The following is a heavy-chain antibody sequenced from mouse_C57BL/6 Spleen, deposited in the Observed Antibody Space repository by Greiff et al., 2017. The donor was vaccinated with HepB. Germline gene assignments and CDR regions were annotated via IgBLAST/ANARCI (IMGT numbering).Heavy chain of an antibody. J-gene: IGHJ4*01. CDR1: GYTFTSYG. CDR3: ARSSRDSGGAMDY. Sequence: VNVVESGAELARPGASVKLSCKASGYTFTSYGISWVKQRTGQGLEWIGEIYPRSGNTYYNEKFRGKARLTADKSSSTAYMELRSLRSEDSAVYFCARSSRDSGGAMDYWGQGTSVTVSS. D-gene: IGHD3-1*01. CDR2: IYPRSGNT. V-gene: IGHV1-81*01.